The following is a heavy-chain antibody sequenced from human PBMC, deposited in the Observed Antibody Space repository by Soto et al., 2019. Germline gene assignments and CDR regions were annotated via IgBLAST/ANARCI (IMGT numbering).Heavy chain of an antibody. Sequence: GGSLRLSCAASGFTFSSYEMNWVRQAPGKGLEWVSFITNTGRTIYYADSVKGRFTISRDNAKNSLYLQMNSLRADDTAVYYCVYGYYFDSWGQGTLVTVSS. V-gene: IGHV3-48*03. CDR3: VYGYYFDS. CDR1: GFTFSSYE. J-gene: IGHJ4*02. D-gene: IGHD3-10*01. CDR2: ITNTGRTI.